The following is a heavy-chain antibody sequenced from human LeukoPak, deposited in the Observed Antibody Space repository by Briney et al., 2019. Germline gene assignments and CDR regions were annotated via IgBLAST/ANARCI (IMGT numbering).Heavy chain of an antibody. CDR3: ANNGGYSQAY. J-gene: IGHJ4*02. V-gene: IGHV4-4*02. CDR2: VNHDGVT. Sequence: SETLSLTCAVSSDSINSDNWGSWVRQPPGKGLEWIGEVNHDGVTNYNPSLNGRVTISLDKSKSHFSLQVNSVTAADTPFYYCANNGGYSQAYWGQGTLVTVSS. D-gene: IGHD3-16*01. CDR1: SDSINSDNW.